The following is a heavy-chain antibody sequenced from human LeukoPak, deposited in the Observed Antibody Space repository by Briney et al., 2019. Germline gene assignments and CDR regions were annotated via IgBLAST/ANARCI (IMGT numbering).Heavy chain of an antibody. J-gene: IGHJ3*01. V-gene: IGHV1-18*01. CDR3: ARGLQENLAWLTAFSAFDV. Sequence: ASVKVSCKASGHSFTSYGFSWVRQAPGQGLEWMGWISAYNGDTNYAQKLQGRVTMTTDTSTSTAYMELRSLRSDDTAVYYCARGLQENLAWLTAFSAFDVWGPGTMVTVSS. CDR1: GHSFTSYG. D-gene: IGHD5-24*01. CDR2: ISAYNGDT.